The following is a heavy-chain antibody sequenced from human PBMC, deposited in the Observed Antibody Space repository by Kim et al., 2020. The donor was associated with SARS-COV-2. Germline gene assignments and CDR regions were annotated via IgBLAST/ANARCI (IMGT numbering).Heavy chain of an antibody. V-gene: IGHV1-18*01. D-gene: IGHD1-26*01. CDR3: ARAEGTLYSGYFDY. J-gene: IGHJ4*02. Sequence: AQKLQGRVTMTTDTSTSTAYMELRSLRSDDTAVYYCARAEGTLYSGYFDYWGQGTLVTVSS.